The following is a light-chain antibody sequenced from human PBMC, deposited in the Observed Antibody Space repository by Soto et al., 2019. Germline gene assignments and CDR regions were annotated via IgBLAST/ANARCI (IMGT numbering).Light chain of an antibody. J-gene: IGLJ1*01. CDR1: STDVGGYNY. Sequence: QSALTRPPSASGSAGQSVTISCTGTSTDVGGYNYVSWYQQHPGKAPKLMIYEVSKRPSGVPDRFSGSKSGNTASLTVSGLQAEDEADYYCSSYAGNNIHYVFGTGTKLTVL. V-gene: IGLV2-8*01. CDR3: SSYAGNNIHYV. CDR2: EVS.